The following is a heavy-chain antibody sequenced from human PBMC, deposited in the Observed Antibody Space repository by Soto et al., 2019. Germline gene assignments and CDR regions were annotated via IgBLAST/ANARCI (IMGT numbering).Heavy chain of an antibody. CDR2: ISGSGGST. J-gene: IGHJ4*02. CDR1: GFTFSSYA. V-gene: IGHV3-23*01. D-gene: IGHD1-26*01. Sequence: EVQLLESGGGLVHPGGSLRLSCAASGFTFSSYAMSWVRQAPGKGLEWVSAISGSGGSTYYADYVKGRFTISRDNSKNTLYLQMNSLRAEDTAVYYCAKAGWELLISSDYWGQGTLVTVSS. CDR3: AKAGWELLISSDY.